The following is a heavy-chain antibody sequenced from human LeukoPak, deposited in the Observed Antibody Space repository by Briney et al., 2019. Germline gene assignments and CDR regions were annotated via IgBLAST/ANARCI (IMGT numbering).Heavy chain of an antibody. Sequence: GGSLRLSCAASGFIFSSYAMNWVRQAPGKGLEWVSAISGSATTTYYADSVKGRFTISRDNSKNTLYLQMNSLRAEDTAVYYCAKPRQRYCSGGTCFDAFDIWGQGTMVSVSS. J-gene: IGHJ3*02. V-gene: IGHV3-23*01. CDR1: GFIFSSYA. D-gene: IGHD2-15*01. CDR2: ISGSATTT. CDR3: AKPRQRYCSGGTCFDAFDI.